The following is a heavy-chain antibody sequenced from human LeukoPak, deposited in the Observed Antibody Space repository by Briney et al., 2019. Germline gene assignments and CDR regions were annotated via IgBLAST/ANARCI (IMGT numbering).Heavy chain of an antibody. CDR3: ARGEPWLVLDY. CDR2: ISYDGSNK. J-gene: IGHJ4*02. D-gene: IGHD6-19*01. CDR1: GFTFSSYA. Sequence: GRSLRLSCAASGFTFSSYAMHWVRQAPGKGLEWVAVISYDGSNKYYADSAKGRFTISRDNSKNTLYLQMNSLRAEDTAVYYCARGEPWLVLDYWGQGTLVTVSS. V-gene: IGHV3-30-3*01.